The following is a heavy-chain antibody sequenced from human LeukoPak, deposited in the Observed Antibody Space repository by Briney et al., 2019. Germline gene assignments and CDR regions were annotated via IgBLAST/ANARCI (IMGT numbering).Heavy chain of an antibody. CDR1: GFTFDDYA. CDR2: ISWNSGSI. J-gene: IGHJ4*02. Sequence: PGGSLRLSCAASGFTFDDYAMHWVRHAPGKGLEWVSGISWNSGSIGYADSVKGRFTTSRDNAKNSLYLQMNSLRAEDTALYYCAKDRNSGWPPYFDYWGQGTLVTVSS. CDR3: AKDRNSGWPPYFDY. V-gene: IGHV3-9*01. D-gene: IGHD6-19*01.